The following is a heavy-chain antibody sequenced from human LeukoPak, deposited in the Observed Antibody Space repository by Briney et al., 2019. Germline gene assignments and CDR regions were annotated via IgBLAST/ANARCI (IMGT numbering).Heavy chain of an antibody. J-gene: IGHJ4*02. CDR3: ESRIPGRLFDY. D-gene: IGHD6-6*01. CDR2: IYNSGST. V-gene: IGHV4-39*01. CDR1: GGSVISRSYY. Sequence: SETLSLTCTVSGGSVISRSYYWGWIRQPPGKGLEWIGSIYNSGSTYYNPSLKSRVTISVDTSKNQFSLKLSSVTAADTAVYYCESRIPGRLFDYWGQGTLVTVAS.